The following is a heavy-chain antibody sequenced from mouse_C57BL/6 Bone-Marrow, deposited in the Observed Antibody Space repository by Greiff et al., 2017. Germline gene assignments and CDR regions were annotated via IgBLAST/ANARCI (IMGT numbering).Heavy chain of an antibody. D-gene: IGHD1-1*01. CDR1: GFNIKDDY. J-gene: IGHJ3*01. CDR2: IDPENGDT. V-gene: IGHV14-4*01. Sequence: VQLQQSGAELVRPGASVKLSCTASGFNIKDDYMHWVKQRPEQGLAWIGWIDPENGDTEYASKFQGKATITASTSSNTAYLQLRNLTSDDTAVYYCTLIYYCGSRFAYWGQGTLVTVSA. CDR3: TLIYYCGSRFAY.